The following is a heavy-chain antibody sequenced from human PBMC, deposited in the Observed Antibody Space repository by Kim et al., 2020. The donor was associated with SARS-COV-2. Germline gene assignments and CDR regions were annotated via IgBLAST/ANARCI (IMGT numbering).Heavy chain of an antibody. CDR2: IYYSGST. CDR3: ARGPPAPYDYYYYMDV. CDR1: GGSVSSGSYY. J-gene: IGHJ6*03. V-gene: IGHV4-61*01. Sequence: SETLSLTCTVSGGSVSSGSYYWSWIRQPPGKGLEWIGYIYYSGSTNYNPSLKSRVTISVDTSKNQFSLKLSSVTAADTAVYYCARGPPAPYDYYYYMDV.